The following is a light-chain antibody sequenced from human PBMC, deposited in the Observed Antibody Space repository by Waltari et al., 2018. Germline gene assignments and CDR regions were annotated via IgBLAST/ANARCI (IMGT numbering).Light chain of an antibody. CDR3: QQSHSAPLA. V-gene: IGKV1-39*01. CDR1: RAITNY. J-gene: IGKJ4*01. CDR2: AAS. Sequence: DIQMTQSPSSLSASVGDRVPIPCRASRAITNYVNWYQQRPGLAPKLLIYAASTLQGGVPTRFSGSGSGTDFTLTISSLQIEDFATYYCQQSHSAPLAFGGGTRLEI.